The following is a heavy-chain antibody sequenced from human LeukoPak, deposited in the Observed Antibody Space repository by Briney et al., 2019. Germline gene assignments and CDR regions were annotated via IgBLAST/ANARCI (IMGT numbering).Heavy chain of an antibody. J-gene: IGHJ6*02. CDR1: GYIFTTYV. V-gene: IGHV1-3*04. Sequence: ASVTVSCKASGYIFTTYVIHWVRQAPGQGLEWMGWMHIGNSDIKYSQKFQGRVTMTRNTSISTAYMELSSLRSEDTAVYYCARGSYYYYGMDVWGQGTTVTVSS. CDR3: ARGSYYYYGMDV. CDR2: MHIGNSDI.